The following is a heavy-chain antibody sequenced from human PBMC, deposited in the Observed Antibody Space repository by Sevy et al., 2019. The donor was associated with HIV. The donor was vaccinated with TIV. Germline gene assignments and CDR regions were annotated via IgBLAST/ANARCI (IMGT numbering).Heavy chain of an antibody. V-gene: IGHV3-23*01. CDR3: ARRPDLGSVIRTGVMDV. CDR1: GFTFSTYA. D-gene: IGHD3-10*01. Sequence: GGSLRLSCAASGFTFSTYAMSWVRQTPGKGLQWDSVISDSGGSTYYADSVQGRFTISRDNSKDTMYLQVNSLRAEDTAVYYCARRPDLGSVIRTGVMDVWGQGTTVTVSS. CDR2: ISDSGGST. J-gene: IGHJ6*02.